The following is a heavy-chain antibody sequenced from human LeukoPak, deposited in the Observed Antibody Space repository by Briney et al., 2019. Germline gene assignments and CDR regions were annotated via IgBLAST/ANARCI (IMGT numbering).Heavy chain of an antibody. J-gene: IGHJ6*03. V-gene: IGHV1-69*13. D-gene: IGHD5-24*01. CDR3: ASTMQEIGYYYYMDV. CDR1: GGTFSSYA. CDR2: IIPIFGTA. Sequence: ASVKVSCKASGGTFSSYAISWVRQAPGQGLEWMGGIIPIFGTANYAQKFQGRVTITADESTSTAYMELSSLRSEDTAVYYCASTMQEIGYYYYMDVWGKGTTVTISS.